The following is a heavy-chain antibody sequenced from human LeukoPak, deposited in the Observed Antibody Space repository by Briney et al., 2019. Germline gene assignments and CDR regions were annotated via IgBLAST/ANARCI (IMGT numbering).Heavy chain of an antibody. Sequence: GGSLRLPCAASGFTFSSYAMHWVRQAPGKGLEWVAVISYDGSNKYYADSVKGRFTISRDNSKNTLYLQMNSLRAEDTAVYYCARDRPLGQWPANLDYWGKGTLVTVSS. CDR1: GFTFSSYA. J-gene: IGHJ4*02. V-gene: IGHV3-30-3*01. CDR3: ARDRPLGQWPANLDY. CDR2: ISYDGSNK. D-gene: IGHD6-19*01.